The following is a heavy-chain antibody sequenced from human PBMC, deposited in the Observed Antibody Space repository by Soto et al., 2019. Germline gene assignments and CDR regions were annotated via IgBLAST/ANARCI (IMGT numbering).Heavy chain of an antibody. CDR1: GFTFSSYA. J-gene: IGHJ5*02. V-gene: IGHV3-23*01. Sequence: EVQLLESGGGLVQPGGSLRLSCAASGFTFSSYAMSWVRQAPGKGLEWVSAISGSGSSTYYADSVKGRFTISRDNSKNTLYLPMNSLRAEDTAVYYCSKGNIVVVTGWFDPWGQGTLVTVSS. D-gene: IGHD2-15*01. CDR2: ISGSGSST. CDR3: SKGNIVVVTGWFDP.